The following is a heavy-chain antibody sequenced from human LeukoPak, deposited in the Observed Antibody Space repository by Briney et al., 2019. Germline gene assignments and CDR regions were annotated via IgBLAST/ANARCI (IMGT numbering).Heavy chain of an antibody. CDR1: GFSFSSFG. CDR3: AKDVVMDYDSSGYYGDH. D-gene: IGHD3-22*01. V-gene: IGHV3-30*18. Sequence: PGGSLRLSCAASGFSFSSFGMHWVRQAPGKGLEWVAVISYDGSNKYYADSVKGRFTISRDKSKNTLYLQLNSLRPEDTAVYYCAKDVVMDYDSSGYYGDHWGQGTLVTVSS. CDR2: ISYDGSNK. J-gene: IGHJ4*02.